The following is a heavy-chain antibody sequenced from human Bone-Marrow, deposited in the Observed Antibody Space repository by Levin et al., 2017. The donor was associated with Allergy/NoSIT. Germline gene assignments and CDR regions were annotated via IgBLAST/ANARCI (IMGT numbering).Heavy chain of an antibody. J-gene: IGHJ4*02. D-gene: IGHD6-13*01. CDR1: GGSISSSSYY. Sequence: SETLSLTCTVSGGSISSSSYYWGWIRQPPGKGLEWIGSIYYSGSTYYNPSLKSRVTISVDTSKNQFSLKLSSVTAADTAVYYCARLIKRPTYSSSWYFPDYWGQGTLVTVSS. CDR2: IYYSGST. V-gene: IGHV4-39*01. CDR3: ARLIKRPTYSSSWYFPDY.